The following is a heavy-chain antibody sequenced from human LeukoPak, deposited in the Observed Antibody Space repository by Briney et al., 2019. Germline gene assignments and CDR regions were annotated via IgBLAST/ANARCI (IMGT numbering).Heavy chain of an antibody. Sequence: GGSLRLSCAASGFTFSSYAMYWVRQAPEKGLEWVSGISGSGGSTYYADSVKGRFTISRDNSKNTLYLQMNSLRAEDTAVCYCAKDRGYSSSSASVFDYWGQGTLVTVSS. CDR1: GFTFSSYA. CDR2: ISGSGGST. CDR3: AKDRGYSSSSASVFDY. J-gene: IGHJ4*02. D-gene: IGHD6-6*01. V-gene: IGHV3-23*01.